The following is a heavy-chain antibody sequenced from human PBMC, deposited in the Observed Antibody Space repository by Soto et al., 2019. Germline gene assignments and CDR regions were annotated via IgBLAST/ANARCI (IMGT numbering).Heavy chain of an antibody. J-gene: IGHJ4*02. CDR1: GGTFSSYA. V-gene: IGHV1-69*01. CDR3: ARGGDCSSTSCYLPHPFDY. Sequence: QVQLVQSGAEVKKPGSSVKVSCKASGGTFSSYAISWVRQAPGQGLEWMGGIIPIFGTANYAQKFQGRVTITADESTSTAYMELSRLRSEDTAVYYCARGGDCSSTSCYLPHPFDYWGQGTLVTVSS. CDR2: IIPIFGTA. D-gene: IGHD2-2*01.